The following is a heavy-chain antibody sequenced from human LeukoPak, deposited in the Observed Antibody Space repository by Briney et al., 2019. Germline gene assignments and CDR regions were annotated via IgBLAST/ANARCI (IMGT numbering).Heavy chain of an antibody. V-gene: IGHV1-69*13. CDR2: IIPIFGTA. CDR3: ALRGRYFDWLPPVY. D-gene: IGHD3-9*01. J-gene: IGHJ4*02. CDR1: GYTFTGYY. Sequence: VKVSCKASGYTFTGYYMHWVRQAPGQGLEWMGGIIPIFGTANYAQKFQGRVTITADESTSTAYMELSSLKSEDTAVYYCALRGRYFDWLPPVYWGQGTLVTVSS.